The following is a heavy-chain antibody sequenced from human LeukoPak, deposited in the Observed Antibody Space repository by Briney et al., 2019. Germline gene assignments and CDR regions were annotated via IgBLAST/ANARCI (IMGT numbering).Heavy chain of an antibody. CDR2: INPNSGGT. Sequence: ASVEVSCKASGYTFTGYYMHWVRQAPGQGLEWMGWINPNSGGTNYAQKFQGRVTMTRDTSISTAYMELSRLRSDDTAVYYCARTCSSTSCFDYWGQGTLVTVSS. J-gene: IGHJ4*02. CDR1: GYTFTGYY. V-gene: IGHV1-2*02. D-gene: IGHD2-2*01. CDR3: ARTCSSTSCFDY.